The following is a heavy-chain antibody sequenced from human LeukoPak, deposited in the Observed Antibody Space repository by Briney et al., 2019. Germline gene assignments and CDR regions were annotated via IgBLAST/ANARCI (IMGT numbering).Heavy chain of an antibody. CDR3: ARDRGTKPPGPPFDY. V-gene: IGHV1-69*05. D-gene: IGHD3-16*01. Sequence: ASVKVSCKASGGIFSSYAISWVRQAPGQGLEWMGRIIPIFGTANYAQKFQGRVTITTDESTSTAYMELSSLRSEDTAVYYCARDRGTKPPGPPFDYWGQGTLVTASS. J-gene: IGHJ4*02. CDR1: GGIFSSYA. CDR2: IIPIFGTA.